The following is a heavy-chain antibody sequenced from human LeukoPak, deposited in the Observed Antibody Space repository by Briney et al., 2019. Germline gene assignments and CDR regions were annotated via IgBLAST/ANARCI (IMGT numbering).Heavy chain of an antibody. Sequence: LTGGSLRLSCAASGFTFSNYGMSWVRQAPGKGLEWVSGISGDGRGTYYADSVKGRFTISRDNSKNTMYLQINSLRAEDTAIYYCAKGRYCSSTSCYGVFLVWFDPWGQGTLVTVSS. CDR2: ISGDGRGT. J-gene: IGHJ5*02. V-gene: IGHV3-23*01. D-gene: IGHD2-2*01. CDR1: GFTFSNYG. CDR3: AKGRYCSSTSCYGVFLVWFDP.